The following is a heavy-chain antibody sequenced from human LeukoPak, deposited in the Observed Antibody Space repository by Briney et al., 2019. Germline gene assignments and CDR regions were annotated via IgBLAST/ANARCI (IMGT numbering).Heavy chain of an antibody. J-gene: IGHJ4*02. CDR2: ISYDGSNK. Sequence: GGSLRLSCAASGFTFSSYAMHWVRQAPGKGLEWVAVISYDGSNKYYADSVKGRFTISRDNAKNSLYLQMNSPRAEDTAVYYCARRVDYWGQGTLVTVSS. V-gene: IGHV3-30-3*01. CDR3: ARRVDY. CDR1: GFTFSSYA.